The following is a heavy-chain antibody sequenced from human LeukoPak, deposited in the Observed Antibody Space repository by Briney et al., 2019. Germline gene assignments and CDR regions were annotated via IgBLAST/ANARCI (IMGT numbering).Heavy chain of an antibody. J-gene: IGHJ4*02. D-gene: IGHD3-22*01. Sequence: GGSLRLSCAASGFTFSSYWMSWVRQAPGKGLEWVANIKQDGSEKYYVDSVKGRFTISRDNAKNSLYLQMNSLRAEDTAVYYCARDGPYYDSSGYYYGYWGQGTLVTVSS. V-gene: IGHV3-7*01. CDR2: IKQDGSEK. CDR3: ARDGPYYDSSGYYYGY. CDR1: GFTFSSYW.